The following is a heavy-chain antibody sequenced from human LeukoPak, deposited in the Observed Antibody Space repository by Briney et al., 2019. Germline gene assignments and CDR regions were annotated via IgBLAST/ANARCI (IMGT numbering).Heavy chain of an antibody. D-gene: IGHD2-15*01. CDR1: GFTFDDYA. Sequence: GGSLRLSCAASGFTFDDYAMHWVRQAPGKGLEWVSLITWDGDSTYYADSVKGRFTISRDNSKNYLYLQMNSLRAEDTALYYCARIGTSGGSCYSFRCAFDIWGQGTMVTVSS. V-gene: IGHV3-43D*03. J-gene: IGHJ3*02. CDR3: ARIGTSGGSCYSFRCAFDI. CDR2: ITWDGDST.